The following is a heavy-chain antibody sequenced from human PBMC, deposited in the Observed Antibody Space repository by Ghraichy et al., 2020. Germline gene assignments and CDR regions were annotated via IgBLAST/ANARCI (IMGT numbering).Heavy chain of an antibody. D-gene: IGHD5-18*01. J-gene: IGHJ5*02. CDR2: INHSGST. CDR1: GGSFSGYY. V-gene: IGHV4-34*01. CDR3: ARLPHLGYPIGWFDP. Sequence: SETLSLTCAVYGGSFSGYYWSWIRQPPGKGLEWIGEINHSGSTNYNPSLKSRVTISVDTSKNQFSLKLSSVTAADTAVYYCARLPHLGYPIGWFDPWGQGTLVTVSS.